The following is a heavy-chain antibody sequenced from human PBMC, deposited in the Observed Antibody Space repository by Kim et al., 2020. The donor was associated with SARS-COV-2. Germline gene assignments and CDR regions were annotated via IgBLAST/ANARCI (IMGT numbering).Heavy chain of an antibody. D-gene: IGHD6-13*01. V-gene: IGHV3-30*04. CDR3: ARAGYSSSWYSVDYYYY. J-gene: IGHJ6*01. CDR2: ISYDGSNK. Sequence: GGSLRLSCAASGFTFSSYAMHWVRQAPGKGLEWVAVISYDGSNKYYADSVKGRFTISRDNSKNTLYLQLNSLRAEDTAVYYCARAGYSSSWYSVDYYYY. CDR1: GFTFSSYA.